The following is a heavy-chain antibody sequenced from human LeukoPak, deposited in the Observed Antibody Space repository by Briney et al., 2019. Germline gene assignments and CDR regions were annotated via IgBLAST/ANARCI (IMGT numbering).Heavy chain of an antibody. CDR2: ISGGGGGT. Sequence: GGSLRLSCAASGFTFSNALMSWVRQAPGKGLEWVAGISGGGGGTNYADSVKGRFTISRDNPKNTLYLQMNNLRVDDTAVYFCAKRGVVIRVILVGFHKEAYYFDSWGQGALVTVSS. V-gene: IGHV3-23*01. D-gene: IGHD3-22*01. J-gene: IGHJ4*02. CDR3: AKRGVVIRVILVGFHKEAYYFDS. CDR1: GFTFSNAL.